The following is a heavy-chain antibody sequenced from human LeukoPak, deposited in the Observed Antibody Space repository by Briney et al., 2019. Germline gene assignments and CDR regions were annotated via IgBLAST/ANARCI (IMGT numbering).Heavy chain of an antibody. Sequence: PSETLSLTCAVYGGSFSGYYWSWIRQPPGKGLEWIGEINHSGSTNYNPSLKSRVTISLDTSRNQFSLKLDSVTAADTAVYYCAKSNGYGLVDIWGQGTLVTVSS. J-gene: IGHJ4*02. V-gene: IGHV4-34*01. CDR2: INHSGST. CDR3: AKSNGYGLVDI. D-gene: IGHD3-10*01. CDR1: GGSFSGYY.